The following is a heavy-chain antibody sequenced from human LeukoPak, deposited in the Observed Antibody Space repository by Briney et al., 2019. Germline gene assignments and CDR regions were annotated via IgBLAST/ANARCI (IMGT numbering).Heavy chain of an antibody. D-gene: IGHD3-22*01. V-gene: IGHV1-2*04. CDR3: ARGPHERSGYPDD. CDR1: GYTFTGYY. J-gene: IGHJ4*02. Sequence: ASVKVSCKASGYTFTGYYMHWVRQAPGQGLEWMGWINPNSGGTNYAQKFQGWVTMTRDTSISTAYMELSSLRSEDTAVYYCARGPHERSGYPDDWGQGTLVTVSS. CDR2: INPNSGGT.